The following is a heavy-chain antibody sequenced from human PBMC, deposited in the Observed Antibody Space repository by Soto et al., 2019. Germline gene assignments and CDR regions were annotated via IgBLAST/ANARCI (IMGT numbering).Heavy chain of an antibody. D-gene: IGHD4-17*01. Sequence: QLQLVQSGAEVKKPGSSVKVSCKASGGTFRNFAVNWARQAPGQGLEWVGGIIPIFGTANYARNFQGRVTITADESTSTAYMEMSSLTSDDTAVYYCARGREYGDYYCDYWGQGTLVTVSS. CDR1: GGTFRNFA. V-gene: IGHV1-69*01. CDR2: IIPIFGTA. CDR3: ARGREYGDYYCDY. J-gene: IGHJ4*02.